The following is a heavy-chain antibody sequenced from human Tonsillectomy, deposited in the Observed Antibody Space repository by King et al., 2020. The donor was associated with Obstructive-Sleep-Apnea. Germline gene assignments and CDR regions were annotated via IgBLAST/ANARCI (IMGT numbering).Heavy chain of an antibody. Sequence: QLVQSGGVVVQPGGSLRLSCAASGFTFDDYTMHWVRQAPGKGLEWVSLISWDGGSTYYADSVKGRFTISRDNSKNSLYLQMNSLRTEDTALYYCAKEGRPIVRGVTPFDYWGQGTLVTVSS. D-gene: IGHD3-10*01. CDR2: ISWDGGST. CDR3: AKEGRPIVRGVTPFDY. J-gene: IGHJ4*02. V-gene: IGHV3-43*01. CDR1: GFTFDDYT.